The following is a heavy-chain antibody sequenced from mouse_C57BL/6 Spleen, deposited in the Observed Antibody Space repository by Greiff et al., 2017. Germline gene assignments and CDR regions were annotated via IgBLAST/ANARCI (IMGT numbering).Heavy chain of an antibody. J-gene: IGHJ1*03. D-gene: IGHD2-5*01. CDR2: INPNNGGT. V-gene: IGHV1-26*01. CDR3: ARPYSNSRYFDV. CDR1: GYTFTDYY. Sequence: VQLQQSGPELVKPGASVKISCKASGYTFTDYYMNWVKQSHGKSLEWIGDINPNNGGTSYNQKFKGKATLTVDKSSSTAYMELRSLTSEDSAVYYCARPYSNSRYFDVWGTGTTVTVSS.